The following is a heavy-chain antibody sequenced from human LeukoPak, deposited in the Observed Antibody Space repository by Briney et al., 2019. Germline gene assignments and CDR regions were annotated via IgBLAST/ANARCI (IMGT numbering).Heavy chain of an antibody. CDR1: GFTFSSYS. Sequence: GGSLRLSCAASGFTFSSYSMNWVRQAPGKGLEWVSSISSSSSYIYYADSVKGRFTISRDNAKNSLYLQMNRLRAEDTAVYYCARGMMPGAPDYWGQGTLVTVSS. D-gene: IGHD2-2*01. CDR2: ISSSSSYI. V-gene: IGHV3-21*01. J-gene: IGHJ4*02. CDR3: ARGMMPGAPDY.